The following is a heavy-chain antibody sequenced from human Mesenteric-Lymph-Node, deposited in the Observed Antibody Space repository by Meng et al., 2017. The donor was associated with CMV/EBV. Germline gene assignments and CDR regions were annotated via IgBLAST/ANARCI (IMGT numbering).Heavy chain of an antibody. CDR1: GLTLNRFV. D-gene: IGHD3-16*01. CDR2: MSASGSGT. CDR3: AKDGWLRTLITSDY. Sequence: GLTLNRFVRKWGRQATGKGLEWVESMSASGSGTYYADSVKGRFTISRNNSTNTMDLQKNSLRAEETALYYCAKDGWLRTLITSDYWGRGALVTVSS. J-gene: IGHJ4*02. V-gene: IGHV3-23*01.